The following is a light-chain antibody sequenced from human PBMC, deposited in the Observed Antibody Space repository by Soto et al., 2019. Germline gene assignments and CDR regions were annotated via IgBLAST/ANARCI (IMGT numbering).Light chain of an antibody. CDR1: QSISSSY. V-gene: IGKV3D-7*01. J-gene: IGKJ5*01. Sequence: VLTQSPVTLSLSPGEGATLSCRASQSISSSYLSWYQQKPGQAPRLVIYGASTRATGIPARFSGSGRGSGTDFTLTISSLHPEDFAVYYCLQDYHLPITFAQGTRLEI. CDR3: LQDYHLPIT. CDR2: GAS.